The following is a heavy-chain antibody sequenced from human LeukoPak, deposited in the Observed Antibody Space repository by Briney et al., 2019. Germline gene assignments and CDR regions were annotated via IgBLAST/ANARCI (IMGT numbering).Heavy chain of an antibody. J-gene: IGHJ4*02. CDR1: GYTFTVYY. CDR3: ARGEYSGYDLVDY. CDR2: INPNSGGT. Sequence: GASVKVSCKASGYTFTVYYMHWVRLAPGQGLEWMGWINPNSGGTNYAQKFQGRVTMTRYTSISTAYMELRRLRSDDTAVYYCARGEYSGYDLVDYWGQGILVTVSS. D-gene: IGHD5-12*01. V-gene: IGHV1-2*02.